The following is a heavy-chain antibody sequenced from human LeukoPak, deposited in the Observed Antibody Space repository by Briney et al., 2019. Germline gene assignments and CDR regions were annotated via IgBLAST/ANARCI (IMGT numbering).Heavy chain of an antibody. CDR1: GYTLTELS. CDR2: FDPEDGET. Sequence: GASVKVSCKVSGYTLTELSMHWVRQAPGKGLEWMGGFDPEDGETIYAQKFQGRVTMTEDTSTDTAYMELSSLRSEDTAVYYCATPPHYYDSSGYTATFDYWGQGTLVTVSS. CDR3: ATPPHYYDSSGYTATFDY. J-gene: IGHJ4*02. V-gene: IGHV1-24*01. D-gene: IGHD3-22*01.